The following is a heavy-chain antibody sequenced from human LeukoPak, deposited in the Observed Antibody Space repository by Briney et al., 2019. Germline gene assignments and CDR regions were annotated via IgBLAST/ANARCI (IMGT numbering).Heavy chain of an antibody. CDR2: ISAYNGNT. CDR1: GYTFTSYG. D-gene: IGHD2-2*01. Sequence: ASVKVSCKASGYTFTSYGISWVRQAPGQGLEWMGWISAYNGNTNYAQKLQGRVTMTTDTSTSTAYMELRSLRSDDTAVYYCAGDLRLYCSSTSCYSGYWGQGTLVAVSS. V-gene: IGHV1-18*01. CDR3: AGDLRLYCSSTSCYSGY. J-gene: IGHJ4*02.